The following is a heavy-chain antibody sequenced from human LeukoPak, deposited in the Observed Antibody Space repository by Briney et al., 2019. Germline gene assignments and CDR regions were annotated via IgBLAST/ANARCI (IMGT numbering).Heavy chain of an antibody. CDR1: GFTFSSNI. Sequence: PAGSLRLTCAASGFTFSSNIMSWVRQAPGKGLEWVSGISGSGATTYYAESVKGRFTISRDNSKNTLYLQMNSLRAEDTALYYCAKVRGQWGQGTLVTVSS. CDR2: ISGSGATT. J-gene: IGHJ4*02. V-gene: IGHV3-23*01. CDR3: AKVRGQ. D-gene: IGHD3-10*01.